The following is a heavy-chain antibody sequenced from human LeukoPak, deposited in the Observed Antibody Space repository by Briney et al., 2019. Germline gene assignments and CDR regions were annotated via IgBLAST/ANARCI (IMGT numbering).Heavy chain of an antibody. D-gene: IGHD5-12*01. J-gene: IGHJ6*03. CDR3: AKDLNGVRWLRFNYYYYMDV. V-gene: IGHV3-23*01. Sequence: GGSLRLSCAASGFTFSSYGMSWVRQAPGKGLEWVSAISGSGGSTYYADSVKGRFTISRDNSKNTLYLQMNSLRAEDTAVYYCAKDLNGVRWLRFNYYYYMDVWGKGTTVTISS. CDR1: GFTFSSYG. CDR2: ISGSGGST.